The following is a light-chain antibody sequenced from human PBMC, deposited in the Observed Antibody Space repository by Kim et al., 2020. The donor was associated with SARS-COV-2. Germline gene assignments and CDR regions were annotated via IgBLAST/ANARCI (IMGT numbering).Light chain of an antibody. CDR1: TRAVTSGHY. V-gene: IGLV7-46*01. Sequence: QAVVTQEPSLTVSPGGTVTLTCGSSTRAVTSGHYPYWFQQKPGQAPKTLIYDTNKKHSWTPARFSGSLLGGKAALTLSGTQPEDEADYYCLLSDGGRGTFGGGTKLTVL. J-gene: IGLJ3*02. CDR3: LLSDGGRGT. CDR2: DTN.